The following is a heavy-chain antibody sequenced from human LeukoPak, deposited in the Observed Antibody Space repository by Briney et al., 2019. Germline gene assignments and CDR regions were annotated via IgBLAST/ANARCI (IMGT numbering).Heavy chain of an antibody. J-gene: IGHJ4*02. CDR2: IIPIFGTA. V-gene: IGHV1-69*06. Sequence: SVKVSCKASGGTFSSYAISWVRQATGQGLEWMGGIIPIFGTANYAQKFQGRVTITADKSTSTAYMELSSLRSGDTAVYYCARDQYYGSGSYYNGGDYWGQGTLVTVSS. D-gene: IGHD3-10*01. CDR3: ARDQYYGSGSYYNGGDY. CDR1: GGTFSSYA.